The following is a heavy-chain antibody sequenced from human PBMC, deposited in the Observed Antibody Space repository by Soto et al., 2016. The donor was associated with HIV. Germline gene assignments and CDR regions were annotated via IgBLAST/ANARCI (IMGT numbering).Heavy chain of an antibody. CDR1: GYTFTDYY. CDR2: VDPEDGET. Sequence: EVQLVQSGAEVKKPGATVKISCKVSGYTFTDYYMHWVQQAPGKGLEWMGLVDPEDGETKYAEKFQGRVTITADTSTDTAYMDPSSRRSEDTAVYYCARALPRRETRPYYFDYWGQGTLVTVSS. J-gene: IGHJ4*02. V-gene: IGHV1-69-2*01. CDR3: ARALPRRETRPYYFDY. D-gene: IGHD1-26*01.